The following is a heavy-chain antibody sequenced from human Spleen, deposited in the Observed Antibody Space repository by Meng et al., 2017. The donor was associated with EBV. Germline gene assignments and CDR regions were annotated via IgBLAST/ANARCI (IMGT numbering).Heavy chain of an antibody. J-gene: IGHJ4*02. CDR1: GGSFSVYY. CDR2: INHSGST. Sequence: QVALQQGGAGLLKPAGTLSLACAVYGGSFSVYYWSWIRQPPGKGLEWIGEINHSGSTNYNPSLKSRVTISVDTSKNQFSLKLSSVTAADTAVYYCARARHSGYDGGSSFDYWGQGTLVTVSS. D-gene: IGHD5-12*01. V-gene: IGHV4-34*01. CDR3: ARARHSGYDGGSSFDY.